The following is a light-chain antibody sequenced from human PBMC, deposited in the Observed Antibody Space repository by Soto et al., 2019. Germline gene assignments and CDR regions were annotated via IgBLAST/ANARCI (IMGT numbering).Light chain of an antibody. J-gene: IGKJ2*01. CDR2: DAS. Sequence: EIVLTQSPATLSLSPGERATLSCRASPSVSSYLAWYQQKPGQAPRLLLYDASNRGTGIPARFSSSGSGTDFTLTISSLEPEDFAVYYCQQRSNWPPYTFGQGTKLEIK. V-gene: IGKV3-11*01. CDR3: QQRSNWPPYT. CDR1: PSVSSY.